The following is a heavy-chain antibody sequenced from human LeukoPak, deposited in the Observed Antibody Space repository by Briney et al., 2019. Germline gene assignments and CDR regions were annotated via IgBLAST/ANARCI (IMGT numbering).Heavy chain of an antibody. CDR1: GGSISSSSSY. J-gene: IGHJ6*03. CDR2: IDTSGST. V-gene: IGHV4-61*02. CDR3: AREVTTVTHYYYYMDV. Sequence: PSETLSLTCTVSGGSISSSSSYWSWIRQPAGKGLEWIGRIDTSGSTTYNPSLKSRVIMSVDTSKNQFSLKLSSVTAADTAVYYCAREVTTVTHYYYYMDVWGKGTTVTVSS. D-gene: IGHD4-11*01.